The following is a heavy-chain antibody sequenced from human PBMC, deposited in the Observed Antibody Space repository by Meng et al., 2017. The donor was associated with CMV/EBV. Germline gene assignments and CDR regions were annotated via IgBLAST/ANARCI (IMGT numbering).Heavy chain of an antibody. CDR1: GGSISGYY. J-gene: IGHJ4*02. CDR2: INHSGST. D-gene: IGHD5-12*01. CDR3: ARAWLFDY. V-gene: IGHV4-34*01. Sequence: GSLRLSCTVSGGSISGYYWSWIRQPPGKGLEWIGEINHSGSTNYNPSLKSRVTISVDTSKNQFSLKLSSVTAADTAVYYCARAWLFDYWGQGTLVTVSS.